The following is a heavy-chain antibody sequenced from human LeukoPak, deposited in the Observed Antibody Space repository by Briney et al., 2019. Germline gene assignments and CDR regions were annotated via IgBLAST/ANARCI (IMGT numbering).Heavy chain of an antibody. V-gene: IGHV1-46*01. J-gene: IGHJ4*02. Sequence: ASVKVSCKTSGYTFSNYYMHWVRQAPGQGLEWMGLIGPAGTNTNYAQKFRGRVTVTRDTSTTTVYMELSSLSYEDTAVYYCAGEESGGFFDYWDQGTLVTVSS. D-gene: IGHD2-8*02. CDR3: AGEESGGFFDY. CDR1: GYTFSNYY. CDR2: IGPAGTNT.